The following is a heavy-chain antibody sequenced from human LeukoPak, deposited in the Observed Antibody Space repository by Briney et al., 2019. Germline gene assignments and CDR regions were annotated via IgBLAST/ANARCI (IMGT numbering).Heavy chain of an antibody. CDR2: ISTYDDNI. Sequence: ASVKVSCKASGYTFTTYGLSWVRQAPGQGLEWLGWISTYDDNIKYAQSLQGRLTLTIDTSTSTAYMELRSLTSDDTAVYYCARDDYGGNAHMDVWGKGTTVTISS. J-gene: IGHJ6*03. D-gene: IGHD4-23*01. CDR3: ARDDYGGNAHMDV. V-gene: IGHV1-18*01. CDR1: GYTFTTYG.